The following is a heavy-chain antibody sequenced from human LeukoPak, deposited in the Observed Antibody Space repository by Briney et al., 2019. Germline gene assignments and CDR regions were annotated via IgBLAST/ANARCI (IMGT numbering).Heavy chain of an antibody. CDR1: GFTFSSYA. J-gene: IGHJ4*02. D-gene: IGHD2/OR15-2a*01. Sequence: GSLRLSCAASGFTFSSYAMHWVRQAPGKGLEWVAVISYDGSNKYYADSVKGRFTISRDNSKNTLYLQMNSLRAEDTAVYYCARESSLYYFDYWAREPWSPSPQ. CDR3: ARESSLYYFDY. V-gene: IGHV3-30-3*01. CDR2: ISYDGSNK.